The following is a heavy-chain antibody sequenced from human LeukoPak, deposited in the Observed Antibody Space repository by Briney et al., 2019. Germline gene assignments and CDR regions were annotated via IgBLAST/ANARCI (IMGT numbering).Heavy chain of an antibody. J-gene: IGHJ4*02. D-gene: IGHD5-12*01. CDR1: GGSITSYY. CDR3: ARLFSGYDRYFDY. Sequence: SETLSLTCTVSGGSITSYYWSWIRQPPGKGLEWIGYMYYSGSTNYNPSLKSRVTISVDTSKNQFSLKLSSVTAADTAVYYCARLFSGYDRYFDYWGQGTLVTVSS. CDR2: MYYSGST. V-gene: IGHV4-59*08.